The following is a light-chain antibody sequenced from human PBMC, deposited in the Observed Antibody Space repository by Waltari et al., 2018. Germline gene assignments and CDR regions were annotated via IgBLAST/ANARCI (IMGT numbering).Light chain of an antibody. CDR2: EVP. Sequence: QSALTQPASVSGSPGQSITISCPGTSHYVGTYDLVPWHQQHPGKAPKLIIYEVPKRPSGFSNRFSGSKSGNTASLTISGLHTEDEGDYYCCSYSGDLSFGVVFGGGTKLTVL. CDR1: SHYVGTYDL. V-gene: IGLV2-23*02. CDR3: CSYSGDLSFGVV. J-gene: IGLJ2*01.